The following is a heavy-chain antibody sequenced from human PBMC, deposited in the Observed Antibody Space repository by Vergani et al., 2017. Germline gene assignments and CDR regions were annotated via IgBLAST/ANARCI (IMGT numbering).Heavy chain of an antibody. CDR2: IIPSFGTA. Sequence: QVQLVQSGAEVKKPGSSVKVSCKASGGTFSSYAISWVRQAPGQGLEWMGRIIPSFGTANYAQKFQGRVTITADESTSTAYMELSSLRSEDTAVYYCARDRAYDYGGNSGVDAFDIWGQGTMVTVSS. CDR3: ARDRAYDYGGNSGVDAFDI. V-gene: IGHV1-69*13. J-gene: IGHJ3*02. CDR1: GGTFSSYA. D-gene: IGHD4-23*01.